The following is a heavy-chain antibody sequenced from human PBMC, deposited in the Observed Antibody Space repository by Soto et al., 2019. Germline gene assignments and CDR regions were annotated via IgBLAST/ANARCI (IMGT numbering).Heavy chain of an antibody. CDR3: ARIRRSSGWYDSDY. J-gene: IGHJ4*02. CDR1: GFSLSNARMG. V-gene: IGHV2-26*01. D-gene: IGHD6-19*01. Sequence: QVTLKETGPVLVKPTETLTLTCTVSGFSLSNARMGVSWIRQPPGKALEWLAHIFSNDEKSYSTSLKSRLTISKDTAKSQVVLTMTNMDPVDTATYHCARIRRSSGWYDSDYWGQGTLVTVSS. CDR2: IFSNDEK.